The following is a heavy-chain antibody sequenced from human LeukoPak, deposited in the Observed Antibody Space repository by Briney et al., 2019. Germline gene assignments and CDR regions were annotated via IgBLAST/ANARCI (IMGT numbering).Heavy chain of an antibody. V-gene: IGHV4-39*01. Sequence: SETLSLTCTVSGGSISSSSYYWGWIRQPPGKGLEWIGSIYYSGSTYYNPSLKSRVTISVDTSKSQFSLKLSSVTAADTAVYYCARSRVVATPGPSWGQGTLVTVSS. CDR1: GGSISSSSYY. CDR3: ARSRVVATPGPS. D-gene: IGHD3-22*01. J-gene: IGHJ4*02. CDR2: IYYSGST.